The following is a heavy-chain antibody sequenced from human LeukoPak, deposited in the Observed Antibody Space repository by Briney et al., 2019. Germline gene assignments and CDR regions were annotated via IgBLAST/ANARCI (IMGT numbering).Heavy chain of an antibody. D-gene: IGHD3-22*01. CDR1: GFTFSSYE. Sequence: PGGSLRLSCAASGFTFSSYEMNWVRQAPGKGLEWVSYISSSGGTIYYADSVKGRFTISRDNAKNSLYLQMNSLRAEDTALYYCARDVGGMYYYDSSGYYYFDYWGQGTLVTVSS. CDR3: ARDVGGMYYYDSSGYYYFDY. V-gene: IGHV3-48*03. CDR2: ISSSGGTI. J-gene: IGHJ4*02.